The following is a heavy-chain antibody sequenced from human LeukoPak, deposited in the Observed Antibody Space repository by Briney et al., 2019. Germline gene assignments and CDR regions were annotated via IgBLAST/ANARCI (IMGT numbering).Heavy chain of an antibody. CDR2: IIPILAIS. Sequence: ASVKVSCKASGGTFSSYAISWVRQAPGQGLEWMGRIIPILAISNYAQKFQGRVTITADKSTSTAYMELSSLRSEDTAVYYCARDFFPSSSSSGYYYPIYWGQGTLVTVSS. CDR3: ARDFFPSSSSSGYYYPIY. D-gene: IGHD3-22*01. CDR1: GGTFSSYA. J-gene: IGHJ4*02. V-gene: IGHV1-69*04.